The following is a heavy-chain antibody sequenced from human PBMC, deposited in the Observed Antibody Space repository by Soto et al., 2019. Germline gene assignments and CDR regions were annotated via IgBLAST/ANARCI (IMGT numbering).Heavy chain of an antibody. Sequence: ASVKVSCKASGYTFTGYYMHWVRQAPGQGLEWMGWINPNSGGTNYAQKFQGWVTMTRDTSISTAYMELSRLRSDDTAVYYCARGSSAGSPDYYYYMEVWGKGTTVTVSS. V-gene: IGHV1-2*04. J-gene: IGHJ6*03. CDR2: INPNSGGT. CDR1: GYTFTGYY. D-gene: IGHD2-15*01. CDR3: ARGSSAGSPDYYYYMEV.